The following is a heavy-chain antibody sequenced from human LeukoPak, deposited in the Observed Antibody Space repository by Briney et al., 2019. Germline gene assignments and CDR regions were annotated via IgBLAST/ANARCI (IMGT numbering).Heavy chain of an antibody. J-gene: IGHJ3*02. CDR1: GLSFSDYA. Sequence: GGSLRLSCAASGLSFSDYALTWVRQAPGQGLEWVSSITGSGYTYYADSVKGRFTISRDNSKNTLFLQMNSLRAEDTALYYCTSDPNGDYVGAFDMWGQGHWSPSLQ. CDR3: TSDPNGDYVGAFDM. CDR2: ITGSGYT. V-gene: IGHV3-23*01. D-gene: IGHD4-17*01.